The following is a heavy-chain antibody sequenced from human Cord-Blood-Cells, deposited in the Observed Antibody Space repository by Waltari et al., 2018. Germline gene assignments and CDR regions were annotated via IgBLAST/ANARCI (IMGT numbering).Heavy chain of an antibody. CDR3: ARDQATISAIFGVVRVNWYFDL. V-gene: IGHV1-69*09. CDR2: IVPILGIA. D-gene: IGHD3-3*01. Sequence: QVQLVQSGAEVKKPGSSVKVSSKASGGTVSSYAISWVRQAPGPGLERMGRIVPILGIANYAQKFQGRVTITADKSTSTAYMELSSLRSEDTAVYYCARDQATISAIFGVVRVNWYFDLWGRGTLVTVSS. CDR1: GGTVSSYA. J-gene: IGHJ2*01.